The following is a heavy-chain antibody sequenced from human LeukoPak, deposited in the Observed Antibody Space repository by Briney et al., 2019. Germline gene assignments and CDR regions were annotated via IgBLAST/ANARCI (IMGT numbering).Heavy chain of an antibody. CDR2: IWYDGSNT. J-gene: IGHJ4*02. CDR3: ARDLEIGSSSYYFDH. CDR1: GFTFSSYG. V-gene: IGHV3-33*01. D-gene: IGHD1-1*01. Sequence: PPGGSLRLSCAASGFTFSSYGMHWVRQAPGKGLEWVAIIWYDGSNTYYVDSVRGRFTISRDNSKNTLYLQVNSLRAEDTAMYYCARDLEIGSSSYYFDHWGQGTLVTVSS.